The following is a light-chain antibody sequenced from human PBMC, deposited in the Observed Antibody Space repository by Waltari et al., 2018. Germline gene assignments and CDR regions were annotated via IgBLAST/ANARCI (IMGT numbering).Light chain of an antibody. V-gene: IGLV1-47*02. CDR3: AAWDDSLSGVV. CDR1: SSNIGSNY. Sequence: QSVLTQPPSASGTPGQRVTISCSGSSSNIGSNYVYWYQQLPGTAPQLLIYSNNQRPSGVPVPVSCSKSGTSASLAISGLRSEDDADDYCAAWDDSLSGVVFGGGTKLTVL. CDR2: SNN. J-gene: IGLJ2*01.